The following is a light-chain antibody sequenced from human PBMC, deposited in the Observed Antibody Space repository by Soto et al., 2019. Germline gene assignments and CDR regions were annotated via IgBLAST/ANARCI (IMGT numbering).Light chain of an antibody. CDR1: SSDVGGYNS. CDR2: DVS. CDR3: NSYTSGYYV. J-gene: IGLJ1*01. Sequence: QSVLTQPASVSGSPGQSITISCTGTSSDVGGYNSVSWYQLHPGKAPKLMIYDVSNRPSGVSNRFSGSKPGNTASLTISGLQAYDEADYYCNSYTSGYYVFGTGTRSPS. V-gene: IGLV2-14*03.